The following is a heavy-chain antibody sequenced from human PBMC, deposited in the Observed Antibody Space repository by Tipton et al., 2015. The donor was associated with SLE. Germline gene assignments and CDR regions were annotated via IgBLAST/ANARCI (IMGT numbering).Heavy chain of an antibody. Sequence: SLRLSCVASGFVFKDYAMEWVRQTPGNGLEWVSGISGSGGSTNYADSVKGRFTISRDRTKNTVYLQMNSLRVEDTAVYYCAKDRGSGYDSRGYGFDLWGQGTMVAVSS. CDR2: ISGSGGST. CDR1: GFVFKDYA. V-gene: IGHV3-23*01. CDR3: AKDRGSGYDSRGYGFDL. D-gene: IGHD5-12*01. J-gene: IGHJ3*01.